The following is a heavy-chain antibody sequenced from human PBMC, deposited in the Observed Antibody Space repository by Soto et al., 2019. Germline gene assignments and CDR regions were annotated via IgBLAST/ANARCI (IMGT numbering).Heavy chain of an antibody. CDR3: ARYYDFWSGYYGMDV. V-gene: IGHV1-8*01. CDR1: GYTFTSCD. J-gene: IGHJ6*02. CDR2: MNPNSGNT. D-gene: IGHD3-3*01. Sequence: ASVKVSCKASGYTFTSCDINWVRQATGQGLEWMGWMNPNSGNTGYAQKFQGRVTMTRNTSISTAYMELSSLRSEDTAVYYCARYYDFWSGYYGMDVWGQGTTVTVSS.